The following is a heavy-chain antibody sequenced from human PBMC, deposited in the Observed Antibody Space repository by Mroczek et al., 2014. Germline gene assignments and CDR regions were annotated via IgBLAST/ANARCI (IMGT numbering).Heavy chain of an antibody. J-gene: IGHJ3*02. Sequence: QVQLQESGPGLVKPSETLSLTCTVSGGSISSYYWSWIRQPPGKGLEWIGYIYYSGSTNYNPSLKSRVTISVDTSKNQFSLKLSSVTAADTAVYYCARAAPLEMATPGRGAFDIWGQGTMVTVSS. D-gene: IGHD5-24*01. CDR2: IYYSGST. CDR3: ARAAPLEMATPGRGAFDI. CDR1: GGSISSYY. V-gene: IGHV4-59*01.